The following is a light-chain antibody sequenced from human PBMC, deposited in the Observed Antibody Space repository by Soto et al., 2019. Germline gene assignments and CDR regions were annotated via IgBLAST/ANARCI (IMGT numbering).Light chain of an antibody. CDR1: SSNIGSHT. CDR2: SNN. J-gene: IGLJ2*01. V-gene: IGLV1-44*01. CDR3: AAWHDSLNGPV. Sequence: QPVLTQPPSASGTPGQRVTISCSGGSSNIGSHTVNWYQHLPGTAPKLLIYSNNQWPSGVPDRFSGSVSGTSASLAISGLQSEDEADYYCAAWHDSLNGPVFGGGTKLTVL.